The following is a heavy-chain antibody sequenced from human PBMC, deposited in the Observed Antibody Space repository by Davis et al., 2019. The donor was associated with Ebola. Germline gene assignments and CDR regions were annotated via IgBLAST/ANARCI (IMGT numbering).Heavy chain of an antibody. CDR3: ARDYIFAFDL. CDR1: GFTFSTYD. Sequence: GESLKISCAASGFTFSTYDMHWVRQATEKGLEWVSSIGTTGDTHYADSVKGRFTVSRDNAKNSLFLQINSLRDEDSAVYYCARDYIFAFDLWGQGTQVTVSS. CDR2: IGTTGDT. J-gene: IGHJ5*02. D-gene: IGHD4-11*01. V-gene: IGHV3-13*01.